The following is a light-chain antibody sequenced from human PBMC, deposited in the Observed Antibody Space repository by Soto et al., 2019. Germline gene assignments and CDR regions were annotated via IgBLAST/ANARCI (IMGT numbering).Light chain of an antibody. CDR3: MQALQTPPIT. V-gene: IGKV2-30*01. CDR1: QSLLYSDGNTF. J-gene: IGKJ5*01. CDR2: KVS. Sequence: DVVMTQSPLSLPVTPGQPASISCRSSQSLLYSDGNTFLSWSQQRPGQSPRRLIYKVSNRDSGVPDRFNGSGSGTDFTLKISRVEAEDVGVYYCMQALQTPPITFGQGTRLEIK.